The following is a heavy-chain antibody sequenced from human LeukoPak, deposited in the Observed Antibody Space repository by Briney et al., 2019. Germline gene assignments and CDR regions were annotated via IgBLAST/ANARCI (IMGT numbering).Heavy chain of an antibody. D-gene: IGHD3-9*01. V-gene: IGHV3-23*01. CDR3: ARGPTSYDSLAGYSPWGYFDY. J-gene: IGHJ4*02. CDR1: GFTFSSYA. Sequence: GGSLRLSCAASGFTFSSYAMSWVRQAPGKGLEWVSAISGSGGSTYYADSVKGRFTISRDNSKNTLYLQMNSLRDEDTAVYYCARGPTSYDSLAGYSPWGYFDYWGQGILVTVSS. CDR2: ISGSGGST.